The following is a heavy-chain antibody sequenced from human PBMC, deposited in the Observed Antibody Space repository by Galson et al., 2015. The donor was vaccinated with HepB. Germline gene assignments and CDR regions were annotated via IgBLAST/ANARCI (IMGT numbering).Heavy chain of an antibody. V-gene: IGHV3-23*01. CDR1: GFTFSSYA. J-gene: IGHJ3*02. CDR3: AKTVVAATWVPNDAFEI. D-gene: IGHD2-15*01. CDR2: ISGSGGST. Sequence: SLRLSCAASGFTFSSYAMSWVRQAPGKGLEWVSAISGSGGSTYYADSVKGRFTISRDNSKNTLYLQMISLRAEDTAVYYCAKTVVAATWVPNDAFEIWGQGTMVTVSS.